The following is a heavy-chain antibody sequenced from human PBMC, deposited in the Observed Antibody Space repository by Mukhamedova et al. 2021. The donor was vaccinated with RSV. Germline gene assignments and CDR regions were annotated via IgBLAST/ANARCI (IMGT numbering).Heavy chain of an antibody. J-gene: IGHJ5*02. CDR3: ARGSYYSSRGWFDP. D-gene: IGHD3-16*01. V-gene: IGHV4-34*01. CDR2: INHSGST. Sequence: EYMGEINHSGSTNYNPSLKSRVTISVDTSKNQFSLKLSSVTAADTAVYYCARGSYYSSRGWFDPRGQGTLVTVSS.